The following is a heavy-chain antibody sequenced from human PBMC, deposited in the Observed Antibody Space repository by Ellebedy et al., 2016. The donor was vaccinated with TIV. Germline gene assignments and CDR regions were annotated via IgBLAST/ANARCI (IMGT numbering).Heavy chain of an antibody. D-gene: IGHD3-22*01. Sequence: GESLKISCAASGFTFSAFAMHWVRQAPGKGLEWVSVIGAGGDSTEYGDSVKGRFTISRDNSKNTLYLQMNSLRVEDTAVYYCVKLDSSGYYYGRLDYWGQGTLVTVSS. CDR3: VKLDSSGYYYGRLDY. CDR2: IGAGGDST. J-gene: IGHJ4*02. CDR1: GFTFSAFA. V-gene: IGHV3-23*01.